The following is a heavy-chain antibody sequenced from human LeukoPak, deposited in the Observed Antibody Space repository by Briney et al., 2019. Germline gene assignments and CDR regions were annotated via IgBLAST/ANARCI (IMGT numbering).Heavy chain of an antibody. V-gene: IGHV4-59*01. D-gene: IGHD3-22*01. CDR3: ARDRDSSGYYGSYAFDI. Sequence: SETLSLTCTVSGGSISSYYWGWIRQPPGKGLEWIGYIYYSGSTNYNPSLKSRVTISVDTSKNQFSLKLSSVTAADTAVYYCARDRDSSGYYGSYAFDIWGQGTMVTVSS. J-gene: IGHJ3*02. CDR1: GGSISSYY. CDR2: IYYSGST.